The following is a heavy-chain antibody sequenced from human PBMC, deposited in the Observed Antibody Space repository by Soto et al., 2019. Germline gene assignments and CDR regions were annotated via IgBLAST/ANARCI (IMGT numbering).Heavy chain of an antibody. Sequence: SETLSLTCTVSGGSISSYYWSWIRQPPGKGLEWIGYIYYSGSTNYNPSLKSRVTISVDTSKNQFSLKLSSVTAADTAVYYCARHGVVAANNWFDPWGQGTLVTVSS. V-gene: IGHV4-59*08. D-gene: IGHD2-15*01. CDR1: GGSISSYY. J-gene: IGHJ5*02. CDR3: ARHGVVAANNWFDP. CDR2: IYYSGST.